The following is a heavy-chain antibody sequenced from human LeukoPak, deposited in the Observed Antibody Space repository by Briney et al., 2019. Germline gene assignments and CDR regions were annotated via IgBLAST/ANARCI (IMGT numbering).Heavy chain of an antibody. J-gene: IGHJ4*02. CDR2: ISGGGDST. CDR3: ARGNQYSGSYYFDG. Sequence: GGSLRLSCAASGFTFSTYDMRWVRQAPGKGLEWVSGISGGGDSTDYADSVKGRFTISRDNYKNTLYLQMNSLRVEDTAIYYCARGNQYSGSYYFDGWGQGTLVTVSS. V-gene: IGHV3-23*01. CDR1: GFTFSTYD. D-gene: IGHD1-26*01.